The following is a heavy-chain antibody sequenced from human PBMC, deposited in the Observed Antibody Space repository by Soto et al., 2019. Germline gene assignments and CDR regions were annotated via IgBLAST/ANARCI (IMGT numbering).Heavy chain of an antibody. J-gene: IGHJ5*02. V-gene: IGHV4-31*03. CDR3: ARGGGIAAAGTPFDP. CDR1: GGSVSSGGYY. D-gene: IGHD6-13*01. CDR2: IYYSGST. Sequence: SETLSLTCTVSGGSVSSGGYYWSWIRQHPGKGLEWIGYIYYSGSTYYNPSLKSRVTISVDTSKNQFSLKLSSVTAADTAVYYCARGGGIAAAGTPFDPWGQGTQVTVSS.